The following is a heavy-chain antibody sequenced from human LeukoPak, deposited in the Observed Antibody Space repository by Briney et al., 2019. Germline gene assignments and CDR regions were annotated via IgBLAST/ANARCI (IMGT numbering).Heavy chain of an antibody. V-gene: IGHV1-2*02. Sequence: ASVKVSCKASGYTFTGYYMHWVRQAPGQGLEWMGWINPNSGGTNYAQKFQGRVTMTRDMSISTAYMELSRLRSDDTAVYYCARDHPSGSAAGYLLDYWGQGTLVTVSS. J-gene: IGHJ4*02. CDR1: GYTFTGYY. D-gene: IGHD6-13*01. CDR2: INPNSGGT. CDR3: ARDHPSGSAAGYLLDY.